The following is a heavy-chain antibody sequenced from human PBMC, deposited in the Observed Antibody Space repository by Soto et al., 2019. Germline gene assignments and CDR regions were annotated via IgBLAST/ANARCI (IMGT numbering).Heavy chain of an antibody. V-gene: IGHV3-74*01. J-gene: IGHJ4*02. CDR1: GFTFSSYW. Sequence: GVPKRLPSAASGFTFSSYWMHWVRQAKGKVLVWVSRINSDGSSTSYADSVKGRFTISRDNAKNTLYLQMNSLRAEDTAVYYCARDRGYCSSTSCSQFAYWGQGTLVTVSS. D-gene: IGHD2-2*01. CDR3: ARDRGYCSSTSCSQFAY. CDR2: INSDGSST.